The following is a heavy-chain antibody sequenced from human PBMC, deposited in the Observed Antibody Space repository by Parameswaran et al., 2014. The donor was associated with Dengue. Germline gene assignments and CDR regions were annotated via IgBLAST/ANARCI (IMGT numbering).Heavy chain of an antibody. D-gene: IGHD3-9*01. CDR3: ARGESTGRFDY. CDR2: INHSGST. J-gene: IGHJ4*02. Sequence: IRQPQEGLEWIGYINHSGSTKYNPSLQSRVTISVHTSKNQFSLILSSVSAADTAVYYCARGESTGRFDYWGQGTLVTVSS. V-gene: IGHV4-34*01.